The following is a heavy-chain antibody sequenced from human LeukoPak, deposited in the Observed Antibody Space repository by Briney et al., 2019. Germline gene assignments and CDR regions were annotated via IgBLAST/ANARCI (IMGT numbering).Heavy chain of an antibody. Sequence: GASVKVSCKASVGTFSSYAISWVRQAPGKGLEWMGGIIHIFGTANYAQKFQGRVTMTRNTSISTAYMDLSSLRSEDTAVYYCARGESFSGCYYGSGSYRYWGQGTLVTVSS. V-gene: IGHV1-69*05. J-gene: IGHJ4*02. CDR3: ARGESFSGCYYGSGSYRY. CDR2: IIHIFGTA. D-gene: IGHD3-10*01. CDR1: VGTFSSYA.